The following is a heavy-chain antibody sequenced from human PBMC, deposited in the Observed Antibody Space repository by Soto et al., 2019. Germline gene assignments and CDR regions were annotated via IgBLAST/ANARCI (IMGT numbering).Heavy chain of an antibody. V-gene: IGHV3-23*01. J-gene: IGHJ6*02. D-gene: IGHD6-19*01. CDR1: GFTFISYA. CDR3: ANMAVAGNYYYGMDV. CDR2: ISGSGGST. Sequence: GSLRLSCAASGFTFISYAMSWVLQAPWKGLEWVSAISGSGGSTYYADSVKGRFTISRDNSKNTLYLQMNSLRAEDTAVYYCANMAVAGNYYYGMDVWGQGTTVTVSS.